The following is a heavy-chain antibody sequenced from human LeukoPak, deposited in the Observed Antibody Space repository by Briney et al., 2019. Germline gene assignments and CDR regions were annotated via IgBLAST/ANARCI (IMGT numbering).Heavy chain of an antibody. V-gene: IGHV3-23*01. Sequence: GGSLRLSCAASGFTFSSYAMSWVRQAPGKGLEWVSTISGSGGSTHYADSVKGRFTISRDNSKNTLYLQVNSLRAEDTAVYYCTKLGYCSAGSCFGREGGYWGQGTLVTVSS. CDR2: ISGSGGST. D-gene: IGHD2-15*01. CDR1: GFTFSSYA. CDR3: TKLGYCSAGSCFGREGGY. J-gene: IGHJ4*02.